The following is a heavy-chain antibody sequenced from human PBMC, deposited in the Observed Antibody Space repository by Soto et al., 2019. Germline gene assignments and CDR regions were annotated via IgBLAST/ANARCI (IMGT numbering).Heavy chain of an antibody. J-gene: IGHJ5*02. V-gene: IGHV1-69*02. CDR1: GGTFSSYT. CDR2: IIPILGIA. CDR3: ERVTRMLGATTRFDP. Sequence: QVQLVQSGAEVKKPGSSVKVSCKASGGTFSSYTISWVRQAPGQGLEWMGRIIPILGIANYAQKFQGRVTITADKPTCTDSMERSSLRSGDTAVYYCERVTRMLGATTRFDPWGQGTLVTVSS. D-gene: IGHD3-10*02.